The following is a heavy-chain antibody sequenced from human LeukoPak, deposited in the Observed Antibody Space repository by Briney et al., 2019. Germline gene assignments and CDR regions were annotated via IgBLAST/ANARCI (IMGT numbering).Heavy chain of an antibody. V-gene: IGHV3-11*03. CDR2: ISSSSSYT. Sequence: GGSLTRDTAASGFTFSDYYRNWIRQAPGKGLEWVSYISSSSSYTNYADSVKGRFTISRDNAKKSLYLQMNSLRAEDTAVYYCARILAVASFHLFDYWGQGPLVRVSS. CDR3: ARILAVASFHLFDY. J-gene: IGHJ4*02. CDR1: GFTFSDYY. D-gene: IGHD6-19*01.